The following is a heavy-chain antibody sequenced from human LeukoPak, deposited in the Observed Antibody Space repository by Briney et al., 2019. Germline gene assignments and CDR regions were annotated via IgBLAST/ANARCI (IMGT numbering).Heavy chain of an antibody. CDR3: ARGGPGSGYHYYLDY. D-gene: IGHD3-22*01. J-gene: IGHJ4*02. V-gene: IGHV4-59*01. Sequence: PSETLSLTCSVSGGAIRSYYWSWIRQPPGKGVEWIGYISYGGSTNYNPSLRSRVSISIDTSRNQFSLNLSSVTGADTAVYYCARGGPGSGYHYYLDYWGQGTRVTVSS. CDR1: GGAIRSYY. CDR2: ISYGGST.